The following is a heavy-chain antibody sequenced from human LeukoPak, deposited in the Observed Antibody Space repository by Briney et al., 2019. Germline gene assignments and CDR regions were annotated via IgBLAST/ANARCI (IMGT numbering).Heavy chain of an antibody. V-gene: IGHV3-21*01. Sequence: PGGSLRLSCAASGFTFSSYSMNWVRQAPGKGLEWVSSISSSSSYIYYADSVKGRFTISRDNAKNSLYLQINSLRAEDTAVYYCARDRGLRYFDWLKPNPSRYYMDVWGKGTTVTVSS. D-gene: IGHD3-9*01. J-gene: IGHJ6*03. CDR1: GFTFSSYS. CDR3: ARDRGLRYFDWLKPNPSRYYMDV. CDR2: ISSSSSYI.